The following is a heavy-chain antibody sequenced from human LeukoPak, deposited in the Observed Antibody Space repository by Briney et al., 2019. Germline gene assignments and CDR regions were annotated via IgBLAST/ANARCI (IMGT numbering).Heavy chain of an antibody. CDR1: GGSISSSSYY. J-gene: IGHJ4*02. V-gene: IGHV4-61*05. Sequence: PSETLSLTCTVSGGSISSSSYYWGWIRQPPGKGLEWIGYIYYSGSTNYNPSLKSRVTISVDTSKNQFSLKLSSVTAADTAVYYCARAPYYYDSSGYDYWGQGTLVTVSS. CDR2: IYYSGST. D-gene: IGHD3-22*01. CDR3: ARAPYYYDSSGYDY.